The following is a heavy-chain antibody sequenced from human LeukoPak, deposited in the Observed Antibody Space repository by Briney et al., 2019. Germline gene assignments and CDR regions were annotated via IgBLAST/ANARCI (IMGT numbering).Heavy chain of an antibody. CDR3: AELGITMIGGV. Sequence: PGGSLRLSCAASGFTFSSYEMNWVRQAPGKGLEWVSYMSSSGSTIYYADSVKGRFTISRDNAKNSLYLQMNSLRAEDTAVYYCAELGITMIGGVWGKGTTVIISS. J-gene: IGHJ6*04. V-gene: IGHV3-48*03. D-gene: IGHD3-10*02. CDR1: GFTFSSYE. CDR2: MSSSGSTI.